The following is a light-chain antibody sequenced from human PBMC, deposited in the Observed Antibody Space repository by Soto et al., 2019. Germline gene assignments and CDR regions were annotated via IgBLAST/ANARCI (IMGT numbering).Light chain of an antibody. V-gene: IGLV4-69*01. CDR1: SGHSNYA. CDR2: LNSDGSH. Sequence: QSVLTQSPSASASLGASVKLTCTLSSGHSNYAIAWHQQQSEKGPRYLMKLNSDGSHSKGDGIPDRFSGSSSEAERYLTISSLQSEDEADYYCQTWGSGIVVFGGGTQLTVL. CDR3: QTWGSGIVV. J-gene: IGLJ2*01.